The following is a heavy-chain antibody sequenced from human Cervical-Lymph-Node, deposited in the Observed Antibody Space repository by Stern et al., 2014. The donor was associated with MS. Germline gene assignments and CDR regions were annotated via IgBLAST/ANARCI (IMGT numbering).Heavy chain of an antibody. CDR1: GFSFSDHY. Sequence: QVQLVESGGGLVKPGGSLRLSCVASGFSFSDHYMSWIRQAPGKGLVCISYISGGGTFVNYADSVKGRFTISRNNAKDSLYLQMDSLRAEDTAVYYCSREPRLTDYWGQGTLVSVSS. J-gene: IGHJ4*02. CDR3: SREPRLTDY. D-gene: IGHD2-21*01. CDR2: ISGGGTFV. V-gene: IGHV3-11*01.